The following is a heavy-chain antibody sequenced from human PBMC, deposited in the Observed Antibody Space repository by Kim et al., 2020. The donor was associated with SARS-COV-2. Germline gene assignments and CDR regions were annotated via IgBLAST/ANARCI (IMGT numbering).Heavy chain of an antibody. J-gene: IGHJ6*02. CDR3: ARGRITMVRGVIAYYYGMDV. V-gene: IGHV4-34*01. Sequence: SETLSLTCAVYGGSFSGYYWSWIRQPPGKGLEWIGEINHSGSTNYNPSLKSRVTISVDTSKNQFSLKLSSVTAADTAVYYCARGRITMVRGVIAYYYGMDVWAKGPRSPSP. D-gene: IGHD3-10*01. CDR2: INHSGST. CDR1: GGSFSGYY.